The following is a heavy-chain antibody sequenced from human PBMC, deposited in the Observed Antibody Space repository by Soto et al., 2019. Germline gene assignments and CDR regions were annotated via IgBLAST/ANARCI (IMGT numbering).Heavy chain of an antibody. CDR2: VHSDGTTT. CDR1: GFTFDYYW. J-gene: IGHJ3*01. Sequence: EVQLVESGGGLVQPGESLRLSCAASGFTFDYYWMHWVRQAPGKGLVWVSRVHSDGTTTTYADSVKGRFTISRDNARNTVSLQMSSLRAEDTAIYYGARGDRGGFDLWGHGTVVTVSS. D-gene: IGHD2-21*02. CDR3: ARGDRGGFDL. V-gene: IGHV3-74*01.